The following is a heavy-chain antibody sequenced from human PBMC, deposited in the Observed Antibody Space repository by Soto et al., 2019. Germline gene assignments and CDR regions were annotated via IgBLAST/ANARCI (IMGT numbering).Heavy chain of an antibody. CDR3: AREYTAWPLAYGLDV. Sequence: SGGSLRLSCVGSGFTFSTYSINWVRQAPGKGLEWVSSISSRSDIYYADSVKGRFTISRDNAKNSVSLQMNSLRAEDTAVYYCAREYTAWPLAYGLDVWGQGTTVTVSS. CDR1: GFTFSTYS. V-gene: IGHV3-21*01. CDR2: ISSRSDI. J-gene: IGHJ6*02. D-gene: IGHD2-2*02.